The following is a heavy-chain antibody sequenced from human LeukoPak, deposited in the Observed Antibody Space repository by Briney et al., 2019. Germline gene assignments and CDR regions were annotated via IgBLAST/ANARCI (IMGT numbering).Heavy chain of an antibody. V-gene: IGHV4-30-2*01. J-gene: IGHJ4*02. D-gene: IGHD3-10*01. CDR3: AREIGGSGSFDY. CDR1: GGSISRGGYS. CDR2: IYHSGST. Sequence: SETLSLTCAVSGGSISRGGYSWSWIRQPPGKGLGWIGYIYHSGSTYYNPSLKSRVTISVDRSKNQFSLKLSSVTAADTAVYYCAREIGGSGSFDYWGQGTLVTVSS.